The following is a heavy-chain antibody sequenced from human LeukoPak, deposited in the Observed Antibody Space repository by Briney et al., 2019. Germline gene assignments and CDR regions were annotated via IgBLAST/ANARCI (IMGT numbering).Heavy chain of an antibody. J-gene: IGHJ5*02. D-gene: IGHD3-3*01. V-gene: IGHV1-24*01. CDR1: GYTLTELS. CDR2: FDPEDGET. CDR3: ATVGTYYDFWSGYYSTLP. Sequence: ASVKVSCKVSGYTLTELSMHWVRQAPGKGLEWMGGFDPEDGETIYAQKFQGRVTMTEDTSTDTAYMELSSLRSEDTAVYYCATVGTYYDFWSGYYSTLPWGQGTLVTVSS.